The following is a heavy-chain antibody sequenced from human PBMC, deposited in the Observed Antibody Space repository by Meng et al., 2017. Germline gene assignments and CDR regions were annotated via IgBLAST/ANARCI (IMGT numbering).Heavy chain of an antibody. CDR3: TMYIRGHI. J-gene: IGHJ3*02. CDR2: IGGRRKNYAA. D-gene: IGHD1-1*01. CDR1: GVSFSDFD. Sequence: ESLKISCAVSGVSFSDFDIHWVRQASGKGLEWVGRIGGRRKNYAAAYAAPVRGRFTISRDDSRSTAYLQMDSLKTDDSAVYYCTMYIRGHIWGQGTMVTVSS. V-gene: IGHV3-73*01.